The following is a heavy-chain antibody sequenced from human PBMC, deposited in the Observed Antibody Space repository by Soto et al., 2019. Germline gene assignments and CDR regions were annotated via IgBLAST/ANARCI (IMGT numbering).Heavy chain of an antibody. V-gene: IGHV3-11*01. D-gene: IGHD1-26*01. J-gene: IGHJ5*02. Sequence: QVHLVESGGGLVKPRWSLRLSCTVSGFAFRHNYLTWIRQAPGKGLEWLSYIITNGSPSYYADSVKGRFTISTDNAKKSLYLQMDSLRAEDTGVYYCATGGIYYEAWGQGTLVTVSS. CDR1: GFAFRHNY. CDR3: ATGGIYYEA. CDR2: IITNGSPS.